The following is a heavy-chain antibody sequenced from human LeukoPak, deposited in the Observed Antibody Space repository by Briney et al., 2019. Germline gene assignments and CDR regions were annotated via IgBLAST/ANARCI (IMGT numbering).Heavy chain of an antibody. CDR2: IKQDGSEK. D-gene: IGHD1-26*01. CDR3: AKQAYGLLGFDY. J-gene: IGHJ4*02. V-gene: IGHV3-7*03. CDR1: GFTLSTYW. Sequence: GGSLRLSCAASGFTLSTYWMTWVRQAPGKGLEWVANIKQDGSEKYYVDSVKGRFTISRDNAKNSLYLQMNSLRAEDTAVYYCAKQAYGLLGFDYWGQGTLVTVSS.